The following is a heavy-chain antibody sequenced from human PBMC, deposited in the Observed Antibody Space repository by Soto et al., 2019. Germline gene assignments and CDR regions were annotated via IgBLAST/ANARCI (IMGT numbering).Heavy chain of an antibody. V-gene: IGHV3-23*01. CDR1: GFSVSDYA. J-gene: IGHJ6*02. Sequence: LRLSCAASGFSVSDYAMSWVRQAPGKGLEWVSSISGSGDGTYYGDSVKGRFTLSRDTSQKTLYLQMNNLRGEDTAVYFCTKSRRSVLMVYGFGGMDVWGRGTTVTVS. D-gene: IGHD2-8*01. CDR2: ISGSGDGT. CDR3: TKSRRSVLMVYGFGGMDV.